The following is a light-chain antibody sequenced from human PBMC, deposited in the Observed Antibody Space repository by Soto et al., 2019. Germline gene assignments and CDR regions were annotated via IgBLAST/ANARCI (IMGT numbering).Light chain of an antibody. CDR1: QSIRNW. V-gene: IGKV1-5*01. CDR2: DAS. J-gene: IGKJ1*01. Sequence: DIQMTQSPSTLSASVGDRVTITCRASQSIRNWLAWYQQQPGKAPKLLIYDASSLESGVPSRFSGSGSGTEFTLTISSLQPDDFATYYCQQYNTYWTFGQGTKVDI. CDR3: QQYNTYWT.